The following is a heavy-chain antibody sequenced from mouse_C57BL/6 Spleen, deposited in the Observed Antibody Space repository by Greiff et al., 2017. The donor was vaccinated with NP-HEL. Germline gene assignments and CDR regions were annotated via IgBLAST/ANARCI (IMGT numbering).Heavy chain of an antibody. CDR3: AREEDPPFAY. CDR1: GYTFTSYW. Sequence: QVQLQQPGAELVKPGASVKLSCKASGYTFTSYWMHWVKQRPGQGLEWIGMIHPNSGSPNYTEKFKSKATLTVAKSSSTAYMQLSSLTSEDSAVYYCAREEDPPFAYWGQGTLVTVSA. CDR2: IHPNSGSP. J-gene: IGHJ3*01. V-gene: IGHV1-64*01.